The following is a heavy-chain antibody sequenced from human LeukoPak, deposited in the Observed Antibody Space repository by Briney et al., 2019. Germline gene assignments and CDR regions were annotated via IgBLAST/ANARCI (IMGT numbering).Heavy chain of an antibody. V-gene: IGHV3-23*01. CDR1: GFTFSSYA. Sequence: QPGASPRLSCAASGFTFSSYAMSWVRQAPGKGLEWVSAISGSGGSTYYADSVKGRFTISRDNSKNTLYLQMNSLRAEDTAVYYCASLPVAGPRAPFDYWGQGTLVTVSS. CDR2: ISGSGGST. J-gene: IGHJ4*02. CDR3: ASLPVAGPRAPFDY. D-gene: IGHD6-19*01.